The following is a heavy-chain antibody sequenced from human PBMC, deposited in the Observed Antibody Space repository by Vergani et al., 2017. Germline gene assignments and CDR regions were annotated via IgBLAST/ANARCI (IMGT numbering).Heavy chain of an antibody. J-gene: IGHJ4*02. V-gene: IGHV3-30*18. D-gene: IGHD3-10*02. Sequence: QAKLVESGGGVVQPGGSLRLSCAASGFTFSNFGMHWVRQAPGKGLEWVALISHDGSESFYGTSVTGRLTNSRDNSKNTLFLQLSSLKAEDTSVYYCAKAAGMGITVSATIDSWGQGTLVLVSS. CDR1: GFTFSNFG. CDR2: ISHDGSES. CDR3: AKAAGMGITVSATIDS.